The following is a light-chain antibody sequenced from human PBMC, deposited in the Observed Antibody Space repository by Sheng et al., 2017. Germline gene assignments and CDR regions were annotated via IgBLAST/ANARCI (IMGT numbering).Light chain of an antibody. J-gene: IGLJ3*02. CDR2: GT. Sequence: QPVVTQEPSVTVSPGGTVTLTCGSSIGAVNSGHYPCWVQQKPGRAPRTLIHGTKTTVLDTCPVFLASLPGGSKAALTLSSAQPDDEAEYFCLLSLGVARPMFGGGTEADRP. V-gene: IGLV7-46*01. CDR3: LLSLGVARPM. CDR1: IGAVNSGHY.